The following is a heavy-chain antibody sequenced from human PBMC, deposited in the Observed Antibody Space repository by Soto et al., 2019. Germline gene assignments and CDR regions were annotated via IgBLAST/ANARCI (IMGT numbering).Heavy chain of an antibody. CDR1: GDSFSNYW. CDR2: IYPGDSDT. Sequence: VESLKISSKRSGDSFSNYWIAWVRQMPGKSVEWMGIIYPGDSDTRYSPSFQGQVTFSADKSITTAYMQWSSLKASDTAMYYCARYSGYDPKRAMPGGYYFDYWGLGTLVTVSS. J-gene: IGHJ4*02. V-gene: IGHV5-51*01. D-gene: IGHD5-12*01. CDR3: ARYSGYDPKRAMPGGYYFDY.